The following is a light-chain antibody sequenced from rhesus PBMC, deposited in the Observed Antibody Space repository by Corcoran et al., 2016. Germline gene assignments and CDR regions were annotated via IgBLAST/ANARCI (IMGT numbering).Light chain of an antibody. CDR3: QQYYDDPLT. CDR2: ETS. J-gene: IGKJ4*01. Sequence: DIQMTQSPSALSASVGDRVTISCRASQNIASNVAWYQQKPGEAPQLRIYETSTLQTGIPARFSGSGLETHFTLTISSLQPEDAATCCCQQYYDDPLTFGGGAKVKI. CDR1: QNIASN. V-gene: IGKV1S8*01.